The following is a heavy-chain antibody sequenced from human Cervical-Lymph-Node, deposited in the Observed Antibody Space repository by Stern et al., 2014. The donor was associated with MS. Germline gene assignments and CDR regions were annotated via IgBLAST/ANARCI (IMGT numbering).Heavy chain of an antibody. CDR1: GASISSYY. V-gene: IGHV4-59*01. J-gene: IGHJ4*02. CDR3: ARKSLSMDHYFDS. CDR2: IYYTGTT. D-gene: IGHD2-2*03. Sequence: VQLEESGPGLVKPSETLSLTCTVSGASISSYYWNWIRQPPGKGLEWIGYIYYTGTTNYNPSLKGRVAISLDTSKIQFSLILRSVSAADTAVYYCARKSLSMDHYFDSWGQGTLVTVSS.